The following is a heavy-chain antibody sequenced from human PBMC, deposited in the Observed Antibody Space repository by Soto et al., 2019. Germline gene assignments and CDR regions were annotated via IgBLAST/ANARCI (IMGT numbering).Heavy chain of an antibody. CDR2: IGTAGDT. D-gene: IGHD2-15*01. V-gene: IGHV3-13*01. J-gene: IGHJ4*02. CDR1: GFTFSSYD. Sequence: QSGGSLRLSCAASGFTFSSYDMHWVRQATGKGLEWVSAIGTAGDTYYPGSVKGRFTISRENAKNSLYLQMNSLRAGDTAVYYCARGAYCSGGSCYGGDLYYFDYWGQGTLVTVSS. CDR3: ARGAYCSGGSCYGGDLYYFDY.